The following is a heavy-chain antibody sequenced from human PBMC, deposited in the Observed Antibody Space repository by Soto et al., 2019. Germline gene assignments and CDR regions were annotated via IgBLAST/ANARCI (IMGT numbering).Heavy chain of an antibody. CDR2: INPNSGGT. J-gene: IGHJ6*02. Sequence: ASVKVSCKASGYTFTGYYMHWVRQAPGQGLEWMGWINPNSGGTNYAQKFQGWVTMTRDTSISTAYMELSRLRSDDTAVYYCARPTFITMVRGVIIILFCEYYYYYYYGMDVWGQGTTVTVSS. CDR1: GYTFTGYY. CDR3: ARPTFITMVRGVIIILFCEYYYYYYYGMDV. V-gene: IGHV1-2*04. D-gene: IGHD3-10*01.